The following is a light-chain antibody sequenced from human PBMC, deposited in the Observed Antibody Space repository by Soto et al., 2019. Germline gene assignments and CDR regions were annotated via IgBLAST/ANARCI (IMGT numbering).Light chain of an antibody. V-gene: IGLV2-14*01. Sequence: QSALTQPASVSGSPGQSITISCTGTSSDVGNYNYVSWYQQHPAKAPKLMIFEVSNRPSGVSNRFSGSKSGNTASLTISGLQAEDEAEYYCSSYTGSSTNTVVFGGGTKLTVL. CDR1: SSDVGNYNY. J-gene: IGLJ2*01. CDR3: SSYTGSSTNTVV. CDR2: EVS.